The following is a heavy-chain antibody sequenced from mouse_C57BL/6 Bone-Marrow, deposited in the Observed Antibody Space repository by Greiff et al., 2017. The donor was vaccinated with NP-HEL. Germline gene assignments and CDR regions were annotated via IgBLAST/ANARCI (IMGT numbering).Heavy chain of an antibody. V-gene: IGHV1-78*01. D-gene: IGHD1-1*01. CDR2: IYSRDGST. Sequence: QVQLQQSDAELVKPGASVKISCKVSGYTFTDHTIHWMKQRPEQGLEWIGYIYSRDGSTKYNEKFKGKATLTADKSSSTAYMQLNSLTSEDSAVYFCARRRKFITTVVANWYFDVWGTGTTVTVSS. CDR3: ARRRKFITTVVANWYFDV. J-gene: IGHJ1*03. CDR1: GYTFTDHT.